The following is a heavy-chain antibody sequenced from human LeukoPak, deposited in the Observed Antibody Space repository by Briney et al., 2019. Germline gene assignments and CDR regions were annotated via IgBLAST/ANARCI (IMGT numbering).Heavy chain of an antibody. J-gene: IGHJ4*02. V-gene: IGHV1-2*02. CDR3: ARDLGYCSSTSCYPRENDY. CDR2: INPNSGGT. Sequence: ASVKVSCKASGYTFTGYYMHWVRQAPGQGLEWMGWINPNSGGTNYAQKFQGRVTMTRDTSTSTAYMELRSLRSDDTAVYYCARDLGYCSSTSCYPRENDYWGQGTLVTVSS. D-gene: IGHD2-2*01. CDR1: GYTFTGYY.